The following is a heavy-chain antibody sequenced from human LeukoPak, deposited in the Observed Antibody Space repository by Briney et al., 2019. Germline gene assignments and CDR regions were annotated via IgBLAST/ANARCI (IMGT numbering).Heavy chain of an antibody. D-gene: IGHD6-19*01. J-gene: IGHJ4*02. CDR1: GYTFTSYG. CDR3: ARDLAVAASVLTDY. CDR2: ISAYNGNT. Sequence: ASVKVSCKASGYTFTSYGISWVRQAPGQGLEWMGWISAYNGNTNYAQKLQGRVTMTTDTSTSTAYMELRSLRSDDTAVYYCARDLAVAASVLTDYWGQGTLVTVSS. V-gene: IGHV1-18*01.